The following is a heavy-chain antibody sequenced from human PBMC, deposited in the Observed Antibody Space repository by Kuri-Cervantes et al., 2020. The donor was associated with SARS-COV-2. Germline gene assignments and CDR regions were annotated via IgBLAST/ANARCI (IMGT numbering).Heavy chain of an antibody. CDR2: IYPGDSDT. J-gene: IGHJ5*02. D-gene: IGHD6-6*01. CDR3: ARGRVEQLAGENWFDP. V-gene: IGHV5-51*01. Sequence: KVSCKGSGYSFTNYWIGWVRQMPGKGLEWMGIIYPGDSDTRYSPSFQGQVAISADRSISTAYLQWSSLKASDTAMYYCARGRVEQLAGENWFDPWGQGTLVTVSS. CDR1: GYSFTNYW.